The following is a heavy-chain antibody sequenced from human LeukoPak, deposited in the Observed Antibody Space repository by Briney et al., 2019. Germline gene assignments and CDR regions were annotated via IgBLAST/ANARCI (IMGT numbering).Heavy chain of an antibody. J-gene: IGHJ4*02. CDR3: ARESSSNPFDS. Sequence: GGSLRLSCAASGFTFSSYTMSWVRQAPGKGLERVSAISGSGGGTYYADSVKGRFTISRNNSKNTLYLQMNSLRAEDTAVYYCARESSSNPFDSWGQGTLVTVSS. V-gene: IGHV3-23*01. D-gene: IGHD6-6*01. CDR2: ISGSGGGT. CDR1: GFTFSSYT.